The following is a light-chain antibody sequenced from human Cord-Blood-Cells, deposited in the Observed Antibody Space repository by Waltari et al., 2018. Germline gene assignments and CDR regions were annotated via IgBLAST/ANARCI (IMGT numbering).Light chain of an antibody. J-gene: IGLJ3*02. Sequence: QSALTHPASVSGSPGQPLTISCNGTSSALVGSNHVSWYQQHPAKAPKLMVYDVSNRPSGVANRFSGSKSGNTASVTISGLQAEDEADYYCSSYTSSSTLVFGGGTKLTVL. CDR3: SSYTSSSTLV. CDR1: SSALVGSNH. CDR2: DVS. V-gene: IGLV2-14*03.